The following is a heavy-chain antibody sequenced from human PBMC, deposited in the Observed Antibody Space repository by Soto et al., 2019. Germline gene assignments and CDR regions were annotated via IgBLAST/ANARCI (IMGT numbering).Heavy chain of an antibody. CDR3: AAVIMEKWGTYYFDY. CDR1: GFTFTSSA. V-gene: IGHV1-58*01. Sequence: ASVKVSCKASGFTFTSSAVQWVRQARGQRLEWIGWIVVGSGNTNYAQKFQERVTITRDMSTSTAYMELSSLRSEDTAVYYCAAVIMEKWGTYYFDYWGQGTLVTVSS. J-gene: IGHJ4*02. D-gene: IGHD3-16*01. CDR2: IVVGSGNT.